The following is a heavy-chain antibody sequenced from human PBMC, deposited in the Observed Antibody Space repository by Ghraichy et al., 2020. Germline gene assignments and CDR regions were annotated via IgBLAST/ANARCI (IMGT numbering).Heavy chain of an antibody. CDR1: GYTLTELS. CDR3: ATEGGNGGGVNYYGMDV. V-gene: IGHV1-24*01. J-gene: IGHJ6*02. D-gene: IGHD2-8*02. Sequence: ASVKVSCKVSGYTLTELSMHWVRQAPGKGLEWKGGFDPEDGETIYAQKFQGRVTMTEDTSTDTAYMELSSLRSEDTAVYYCATEGGNGGGVNYYGMDVWGQGTTVTVSS. CDR2: FDPEDGET.